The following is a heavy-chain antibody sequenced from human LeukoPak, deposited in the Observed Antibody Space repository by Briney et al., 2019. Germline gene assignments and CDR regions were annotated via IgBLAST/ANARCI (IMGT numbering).Heavy chain of an antibody. Sequence: GGSLRLSCAVSGFTFSNYWMHWVRQAPGKGLVWVSRINRDGSSTYYADSVKGRFTISRDNPKNTLYLQMNSLRAEDTAVYYCTPGGGQGTLVTVPS. J-gene: IGHJ4*02. D-gene: IGHD3-10*01. CDR1: GFTFSNYW. CDR3: TPG. V-gene: IGHV3-74*01. CDR2: INRDGSST.